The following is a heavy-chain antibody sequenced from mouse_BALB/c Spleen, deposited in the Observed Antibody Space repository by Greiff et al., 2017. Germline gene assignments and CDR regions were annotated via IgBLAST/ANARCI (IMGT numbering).Heavy chain of an antibody. CDR3: ARENGYDAWFAY. CDR2: ISSGSSTI. V-gene: IGHV5-17*02. J-gene: IGHJ3*01. Sequence: EVMLVESGGGLVQPGGSRKLSCAASGFTFSSFGMHWVRQAPEKGLEWVAYISSGSSTIYYADTVKGRFTISRDNPKNTLFLQMTSLRSEDTAMYYCARENGYDAWFAYWGQGTLVTVSA. D-gene: IGHD2-2*01. CDR1: GFTFSSFG.